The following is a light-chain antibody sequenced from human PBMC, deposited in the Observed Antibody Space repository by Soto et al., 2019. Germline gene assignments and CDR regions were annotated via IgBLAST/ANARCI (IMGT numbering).Light chain of an antibody. CDR1: QSISHH. Sequence: EIQITQSRSSLSSSVVYEVTMTFCAIQSISHHFNLYQQTPGKPHKLLIFAASSLHSGAPSSFSGSRSAPDFTPTIRSLPTEDFATYYCQKSYSSARTFGQGTKVDIK. CDR3: QKSYSSART. V-gene: IGKV1-39*01. J-gene: IGKJ1*01. CDR2: AAS.